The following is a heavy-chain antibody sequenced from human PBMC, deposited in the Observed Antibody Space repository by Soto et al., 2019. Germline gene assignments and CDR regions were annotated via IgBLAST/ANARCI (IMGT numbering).Heavy chain of an antibody. J-gene: IGHJ4*02. V-gene: IGHV3-7*01. CDR2: IKQDGSEK. Sequence: EVQLVESGGGLVQPGASLRLSCAASGFTFSSYWMSWVRQAPGKGLEWVANIKQDGSEKYYVDSVKGRFTISRDNAKNSLYLQMNSLRAEDTAVYYCARVWYYDFWSGYYPDDYWGQGTLVTVSS. CDR3: ARVWYYDFWSGYYPDDY. D-gene: IGHD3-3*01. CDR1: GFTFSSYW.